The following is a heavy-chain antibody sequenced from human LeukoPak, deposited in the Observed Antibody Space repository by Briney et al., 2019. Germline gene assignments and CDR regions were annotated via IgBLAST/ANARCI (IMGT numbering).Heavy chain of an antibody. D-gene: IGHD4-11*01. J-gene: IGHJ4*02. Sequence: GGSLRLSCAASGFTFSSDWMHWVRQAPGKGLVWVSRINNDGSSTPYADSVKGRFTISRDNAKNTLYLQMNSLRAEDTAVYYCARSNHGCHDYWGQGTLVTVSS. CDR1: GFTFSSDW. CDR2: INNDGSST. CDR3: ARSNHGCHDY. V-gene: IGHV3-74*01.